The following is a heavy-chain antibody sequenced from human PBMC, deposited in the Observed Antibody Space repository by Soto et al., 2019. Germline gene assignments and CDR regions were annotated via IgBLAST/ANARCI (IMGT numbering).Heavy chain of an antibody. D-gene: IGHD5-18*01. V-gene: IGHV3-15*01. CDR1: GFTVNNAW. Sequence: GGALRLSCAAYGFTVNNAWGRWFRQAPGKGLEWVARIKSKSDGENTDYADSGNGRFTISRDNAMNSLFLQMNSLIADDTAVYYCARASSPRDPWLDYWGQGTLVTVSS. CDR3: ARASSPRDPWLDY. J-gene: IGHJ4*02. CDR2: IKSKSDGENT.